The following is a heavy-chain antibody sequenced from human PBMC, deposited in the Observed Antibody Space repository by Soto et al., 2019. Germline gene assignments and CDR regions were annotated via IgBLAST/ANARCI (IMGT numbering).Heavy chain of an antibody. J-gene: IGHJ4*02. Sequence: GGSLRLSCAASGFTFSSYAMHWVRQAPGKGLEWVAVISYDGSNKYYAHSVKGRFTIARDNSTNTLYLQMNSLRAEDTAVYYCARDLGGGGSSAYYGANVYWGQGTLVTVSS. D-gene: IGHD3-22*01. CDR2: ISYDGSNK. CDR3: ARDLGGGGSSAYYGANVY. V-gene: IGHV3-30-3*01. CDR1: GFTFSSYA.